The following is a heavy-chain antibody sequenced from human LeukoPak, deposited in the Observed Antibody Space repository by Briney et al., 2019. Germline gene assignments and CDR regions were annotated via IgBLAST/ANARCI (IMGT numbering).Heavy chain of an antibody. CDR1: GFTFDDYA. CDR3: ARSFWIGDYAT. D-gene: IGHD4-17*01. CDR2: ISGDGGST. Sequence: RPGGSLRLSCAASGFTFDDYAMHWVRQAPGKGLEWVSLISGDGGSTYYADSVKGRFTIPRANAKNSLYLQMNSLRVEDTADYYCARSFWIGDYATWGQGTLVTVSS. J-gene: IGHJ5*02. V-gene: IGHV3-43*02.